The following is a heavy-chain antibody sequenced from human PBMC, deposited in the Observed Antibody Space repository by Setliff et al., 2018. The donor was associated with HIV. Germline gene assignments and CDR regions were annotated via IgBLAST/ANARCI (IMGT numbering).Heavy chain of an antibody. D-gene: IGHD2-15*01. CDR3: ARDPLRATSLLTWWFPDY. J-gene: IGHJ4*02. V-gene: IGHV3-23*01. CDR1: GFTFSSYA. Sequence: GGSLRLSCAASGFTFSSYAMAWVRQAPGKGLEWVSQISGSAGSTVYADSMEGRFTISRDNFKDTLYLQMHSLRAEDTAVYYCARDPLRATSLLTWWFPDYWGQGTLVTAPQ. CDR2: ISGSAGST.